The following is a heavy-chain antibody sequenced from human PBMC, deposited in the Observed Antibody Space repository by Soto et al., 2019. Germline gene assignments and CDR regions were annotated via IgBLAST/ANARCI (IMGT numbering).Heavy chain of an antibody. Sequence: GGSLRLSCAASGFTFSSYSMNWVRQAPGKGLEWVSYISSSSSTIYYADSVKGRFTISRDNAKNSLYLQMNSLRAEDTAVYYCARDRNDFWSGSQSPPYFDYWGQGTLVTVSS. J-gene: IGHJ4*02. CDR3: ARDRNDFWSGSQSPPYFDY. CDR2: ISSSSSTI. D-gene: IGHD3-3*01. V-gene: IGHV3-48*01. CDR1: GFTFSSYS.